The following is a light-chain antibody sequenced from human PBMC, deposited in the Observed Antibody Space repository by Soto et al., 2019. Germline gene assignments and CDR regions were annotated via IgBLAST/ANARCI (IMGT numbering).Light chain of an antibody. CDR2: ELS. J-gene: IGKJ2*02. CDR1: QRLLHSDGKTY. Sequence: IVMTGSPLSLGGTPGQPASISCKSSQRLLHSDGKTYVNWYLQRPGQPPQFLIYELSNRFSGAPDRFSGSGSGTDFTLKISRVEAEDVGIYYCMQTIQLLWTFGQGTKLEIQ. V-gene: IGKV2D-29*01. CDR3: MQTIQLLWT.